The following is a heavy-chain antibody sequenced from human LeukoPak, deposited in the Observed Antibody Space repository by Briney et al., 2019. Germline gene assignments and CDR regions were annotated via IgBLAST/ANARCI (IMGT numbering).Heavy chain of an antibody. CDR3: AREWSAFDY. CDR2: IHYSGST. Sequence: SETLSLTCSVSGGSIGRYYWSCIRQPPGKGLEWIGYIHYSGSTNYNPSLKSRVTISVDTSKNQLSLRVRSVIAADTAVYYCAREWSAFDYWGQGTLVTVSS. V-gene: IGHV4-59*13. CDR1: GGSIGRYY. D-gene: IGHD2-15*01. J-gene: IGHJ4*02.